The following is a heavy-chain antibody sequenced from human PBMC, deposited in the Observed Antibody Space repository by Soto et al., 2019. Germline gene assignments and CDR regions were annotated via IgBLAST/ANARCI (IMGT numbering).Heavy chain of an antibody. CDR1: GGSISSSSYY. CDR3: ARHGIIAVAGYFDY. D-gene: IGHD6-19*01. Sequence: SETLSLTCTVSGGSISSSSYYWGWIRQPPGKGLEWIGSIYYSGSTYYNPSLKSRVTISVDTSKNQFSLKLSSVTAADTAVYYCARHGIIAVAGYFDYWGQGTLVTVSS. V-gene: IGHV4-39*01. CDR2: IYYSGST. J-gene: IGHJ4*02.